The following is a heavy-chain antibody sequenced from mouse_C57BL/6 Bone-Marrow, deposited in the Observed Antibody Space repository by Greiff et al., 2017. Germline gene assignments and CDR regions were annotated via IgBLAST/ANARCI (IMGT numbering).Heavy chain of an antibody. CDR1: GYTFTSYW. CDR3: ARAITTVVATRDY. Sequence: VQLQQSGAELAKPGASVKLSCKASGYTFTSYWMHWVKQRPGQGLEWIGYINPSSGYTKYNQKFKDKATLTADKSSSTAYMQLSSLTYEDSAVYYCARAITTVVATRDYWGQGTTLTVSS. CDR2: INPSSGYT. J-gene: IGHJ2*01. D-gene: IGHD1-1*01. V-gene: IGHV1-7*01.